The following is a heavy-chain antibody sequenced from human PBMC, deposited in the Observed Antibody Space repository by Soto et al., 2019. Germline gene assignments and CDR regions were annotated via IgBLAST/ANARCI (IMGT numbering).Heavy chain of an antibody. CDR2: IYYSGST. CDR3: ASISVGAVPPGIDY. V-gene: IGHV4-59*01. D-gene: IGHD1-26*01. Sequence: SETLSLTCTVSGGSISSYYWSWIRQPPGKGLEWIGYIYYSGSTNYNPSLKSRVTISVDTSKNQFSLKLSSVTAADTAVYYCASISVGAVPPGIDYWGQGTLVTVSS. CDR1: GGSISSYY. J-gene: IGHJ4*02.